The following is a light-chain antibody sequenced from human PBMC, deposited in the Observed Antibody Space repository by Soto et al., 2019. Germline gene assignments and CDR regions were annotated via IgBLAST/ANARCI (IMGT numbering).Light chain of an antibody. CDR3: SSYAGSNYPYV. V-gene: IGLV2-8*01. CDR1: SGDVGAYDY. J-gene: IGLJ1*01. Sequence: QSALTHPPSASGSPGQSVTISCTGTSGDVGAYDYVSWYQQHPGKAPKLLIYEVTKRPLGVPDRFSGSKSGNAASLTVSGLQAEDEADYYCSSYAGSNYPYVFGTGTKLTVL. CDR2: EVT.